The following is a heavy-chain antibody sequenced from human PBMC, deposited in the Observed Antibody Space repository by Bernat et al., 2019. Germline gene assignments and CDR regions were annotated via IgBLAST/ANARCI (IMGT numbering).Heavy chain of an antibody. V-gene: IGHV3-74*01. CDR1: GFIFTAYD. Sequence: EVHLVESGGGLVQPGGSLRLSCAASGFIFTAYDMHWVRQAPGKGLVWVSVISSDRSDTTYADSVKGRFTLSRDNANNTVYLQMNSLRAEDTAIYYCARDRGGMGDYWGQGTLVTVSS. D-gene: IGHD3-10*01. CDR3: ARDRGGMGDY. J-gene: IGHJ4*02. CDR2: ISSDRSDT.